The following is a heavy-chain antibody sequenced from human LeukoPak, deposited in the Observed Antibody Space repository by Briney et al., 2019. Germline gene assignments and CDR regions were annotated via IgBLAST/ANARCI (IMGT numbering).Heavy chain of an antibody. V-gene: IGHV1-2*02. Sequence: GASVKVSCKASGYTFTGYYMHWVRQAPGQGLEWMGWINPNSGGTNYAQKFQGRVTMTRDTSISTAYMELGGLRSDDTAVYYCASSSYGQVSNVDTAMGFDYWGQGTLVTVSS. CDR1: GYTFTGYY. CDR2: INPNSGGT. CDR3: ASSSYGQVSNVDTAMGFDY. D-gene: IGHD5-18*01. J-gene: IGHJ4*02.